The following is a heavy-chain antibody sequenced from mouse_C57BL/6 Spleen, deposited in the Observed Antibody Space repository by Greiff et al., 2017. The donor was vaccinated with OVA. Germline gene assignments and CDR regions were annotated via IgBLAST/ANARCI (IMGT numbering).Heavy chain of an antibody. V-gene: IGHV1-59*01. D-gene: IGHD1-1*01. CDR2: IDPSDSYT. Sequence: VQLQQPGAELVRPGTSVKLSCKASGYTFTSYWMHWVKQRPGQGLEWIGVIDPSDSYTNYNQKFKGKATLTVDTSSSTAYMQLSSLTSEDSAVYYCARSPGSSAWFAYWGQGTLVTVSA. J-gene: IGHJ3*01. CDR3: ARSPGSSAWFAY. CDR1: GYTFTSYW.